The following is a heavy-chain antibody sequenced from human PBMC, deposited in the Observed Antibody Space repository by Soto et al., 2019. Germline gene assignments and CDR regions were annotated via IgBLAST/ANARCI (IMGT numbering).Heavy chain of an antibody. D-gene: IGHD3-9*01. CDR2: IYYRGNT. V-gene: IGHV4-59*08. Sequence: PSETLSLTCTVSGGSISTYYWSWIRQPPGKGLDWIGYIYYRGNTDYNPSLKSRVTISLDTPKNQFSLKLSSVTAADTAVYYCARRPGYYDILTGYTTYYFDYWGQGILVTVSS. J-gene: IGHJ4*02. CDR3: ARRPGYYDILTGYTTYYFDY. CDR1: GGSISTYY.